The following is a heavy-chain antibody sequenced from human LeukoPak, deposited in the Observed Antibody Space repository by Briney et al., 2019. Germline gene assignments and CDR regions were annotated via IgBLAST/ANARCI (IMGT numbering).Heavy chain of an antibody. D-gene: IGHD6-13*01. V-gene: IGHV3-23*01. CDR3: AKGRDSSSWADFQH. CDR2: TIGSGSST. CDR1: GFTFSTYA. Sequence: GGSLRLSCAASGFTFSTYAMSWVRQAPGKGLEWVSSTIGSGSSTYYADSVKGRFTISRDNSKNTLYLQMNGLRAEDTAIYYCAKGRDSSSWADFQHRGQGTLVAVSS. J-gene: IGHJ1*01.